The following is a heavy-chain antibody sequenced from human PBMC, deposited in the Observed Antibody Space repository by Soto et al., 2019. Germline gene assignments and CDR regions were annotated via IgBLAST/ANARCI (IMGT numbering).Heavy chain of an antibody. J-gene: IGHJ4*02. CDR3: ARGRYGDY. Sequence: QVHLVQSGAEVKKPGASVKVSCQGSGYAFTTYGITWVRQAPGQGLEWMGWISAHNGNTNYAQKVQGRVTVTRDTSTSTAYMELRRLIYDDTAVYYCARGRYGDYWGQGALVTVSS. CDR1: GYAFTTYG. CDR2: ISAHNGNT. D-gene: IGHD1-1*01. V-gene: IGHV1-18*01.